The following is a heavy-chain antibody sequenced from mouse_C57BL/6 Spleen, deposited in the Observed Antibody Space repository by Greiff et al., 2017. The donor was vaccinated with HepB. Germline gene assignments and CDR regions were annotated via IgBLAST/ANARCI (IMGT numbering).Heavy chain of an antibody. CDR3: TREGLRRSMDY. J-gene: IGHJ4*01. CDR2: IDPETGGT. D-gene: IGHD3-2*02. V-gene: IGHV1-15*01. CDR1: GYTFTDYE. Sequence: VQLQQSGAELVRPGASVTLSCKASGYTFTDYEMHWVKQTPVHGLEWIGAIDPETGGTAYNQKFKGKAILTADKSSSTAYMELRSLTSEDSAVYYCTREGLRRSMDYWGQGTSVTVSS.